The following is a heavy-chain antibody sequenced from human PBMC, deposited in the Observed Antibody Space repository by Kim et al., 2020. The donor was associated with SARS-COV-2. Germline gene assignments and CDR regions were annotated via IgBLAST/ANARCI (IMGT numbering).Heavy chain of an antibody. CDR1: GGSISSYY. CDR2: INYSGST. Sequence: SETLSLTCTVSGGSISSYYWSWIRQPPGKGLEWIGYINYSGSTNYNPSLKSRVTISVDTSKNQFSRKLSSLIAADTAVYYCAKGDYAATLDYWGQGTLVTVSS. D-gene: IGHD4-17*01. V-gene: IGHV4-59*01. J-gene: IGHJ4*02. CDR3: AKGDYAATLDY.